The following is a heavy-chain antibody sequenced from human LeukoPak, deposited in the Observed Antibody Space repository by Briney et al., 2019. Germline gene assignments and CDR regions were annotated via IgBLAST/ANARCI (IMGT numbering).Heavy chain of an antibody. J-gene: IGHJ4*02. V-gene: IGHV3-23*01. CDR2: ISGSGGGT. CDR1: GFTFSSYA. CDR3: ARDAGWNRFDY. D-gene: IGHD1-1*01. Sequence: PGGSLRLSCAASGFTFSSYAMSWVRQAPGKGLEWVSAISGSGGGTYYADSVKGRFTISRDNTKNSLFLQMNSLRVEDTAVYYCARDAGWNRFDYWGQGTLVTV.